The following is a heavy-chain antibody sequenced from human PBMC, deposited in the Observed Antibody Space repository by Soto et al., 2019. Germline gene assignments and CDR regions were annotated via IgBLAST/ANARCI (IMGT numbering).Heavy chain of an antibody. CDR3: ARAPMIVRPVGGMDV. CDR2: IIPIFGTA. CDR1: GGTFSSYA. Sequence: QVQLVQSGAEVKKPGSSVKVSCKASGGTFSSYAISWVRQAPAKGLSGMGGIIPIFGTANYAQKFQGRVTITPHESTSTAYMELSSLRSEDTAVSYCARAPMIVRPVGGMDVWGQGTTVTVSS. D-gene: IGHD3-22*01. V-gene: IGHV1-69*01. J-gene: IGHJ6*02.